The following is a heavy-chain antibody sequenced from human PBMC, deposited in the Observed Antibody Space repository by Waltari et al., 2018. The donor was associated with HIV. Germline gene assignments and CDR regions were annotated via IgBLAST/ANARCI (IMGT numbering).Heavy chain of an antibody. D-gene: IGHD2-2*02. Sequence: QVQLQQWGAGLLKPSATLSLTCAVYGGSFSGYYWRWIRQPPGKGREWIGEINHRGSTNYNPALKSRVIISVDTSMNQFSLKLSSGTAADTAVYYCARARYCSSTRCYTKGRRNSFYYYALDVWGQGTTVTVSS. J-gene: IGHJ6*02. CDR1: GGSFSGYY. CDR3: ARARYCSSTRCYTKGRRNSFYYYALDV. V-gene: IGHV4-34*01. CDR2: INHRGST.